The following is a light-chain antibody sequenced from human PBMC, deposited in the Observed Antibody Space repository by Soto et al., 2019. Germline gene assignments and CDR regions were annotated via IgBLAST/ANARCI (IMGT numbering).Light chain of an antibody. CDR3: QVWDGSSDHYV. CDR2: EDS. CDR1: NIGSKS. V-gene: IGLV3-21*02. Sequence: ELTQPPSVSVAPGQTARITCGGDNIGSKSVHWYQQKPGQAPVLVVYEDSDRPSGIPERFSGSNSGNTATLTISRAEAGDETDYYCQVWDGSSDHYVFGTGTKVTVL. J-gene: IGLJ1*01.